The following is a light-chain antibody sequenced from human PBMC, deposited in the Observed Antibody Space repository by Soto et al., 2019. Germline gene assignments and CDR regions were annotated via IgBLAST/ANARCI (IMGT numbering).Light chain of an antibody. CDR2: DVS. J-gene: IGLJ1*01. CDR1: SSDVGGYNY. V-gene: IGLV2-14*01. CDR3: SSYTSSSTRV. Sequence: QLVLTQPASVSGSPGQSITISCTGTSSDVGGYNYVSWYQQHPGKAPKLMIYDVSNRPSGLSNRFSGSKSGNTASLTISGLQAEDEADYYCSSYTSSSTRVFGTGTKLTVL.